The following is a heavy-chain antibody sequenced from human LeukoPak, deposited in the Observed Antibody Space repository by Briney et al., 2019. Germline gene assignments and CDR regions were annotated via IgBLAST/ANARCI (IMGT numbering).Heavy chain of an antibody. CDR1: GYTFTGYY. V-gene: IGHV1-2*02. CDR3: ARGDYMVRGVIITSDY. Sequence: ASVTVSCKASGYTFTGYYIHWVRQAPGQGLEWMGWINPNSGGTNYAQKFQGRVTMTRDTSISTAYMELSSLRSDDTAIYYCARGDYMVRGVIITSDYWGQGTLVSVSS. D-gene: IGHD3-10*01. CDR2: INPNSGGT. J-gene: IGHJ4*02.